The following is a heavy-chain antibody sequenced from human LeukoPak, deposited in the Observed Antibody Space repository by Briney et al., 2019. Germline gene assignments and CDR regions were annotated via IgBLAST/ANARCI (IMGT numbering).Heavy chain of an antibody. J-gene: IGHJ4*02. Sequence: PGRSLRLSCAASGFTFSSYGMHWVRQAPGKGLEWVAVIWYDGSYKYYADSVKGRFTISRDNSKNTLYLQMNSLRAEDTAVYYCARDDKNNYDLDYWAREPWSPSPQ. CDR2: IWYDGSYK. D-gene: IGHD3-22*01. CDR1: GFTFSSYG. CDR3: ARDDKNNYDLDY. V-gene: IGHV3-33*01.